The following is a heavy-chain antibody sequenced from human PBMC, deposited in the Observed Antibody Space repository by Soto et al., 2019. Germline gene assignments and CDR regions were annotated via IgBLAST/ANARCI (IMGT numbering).Heavy chain of an antibody. CDR2: IYYSGST. D-gene: IGHD6-19*01. V-gene: IGHV4-39*01. Sequence: SGTLSLTFTVSDCSISSSSYYWGWVLQPPGKGLEWIGSIYYSGSTYYNPSLKSRVTISVDTSKNQFSLKLSSVTAADTAVYYCARLAYSSGGGDAFDIWGQGTIVTVS. J-gene: IGHJ3*02. CDR1: DCSISSSSYY. CDR3: ARLAYSSGGGDAFDI.